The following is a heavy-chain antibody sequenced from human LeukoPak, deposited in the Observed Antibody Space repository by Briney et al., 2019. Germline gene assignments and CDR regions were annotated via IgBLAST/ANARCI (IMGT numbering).Heavy chain of an antibody. Sequence: ASVKVSCKASGYTFTSYAMNWVRQAPGQGLEWMGWINTNTGNPTYAQGFTGRFVFSLDTSVSTAYLQISSLKAEDTAVYYCARADHYYDSSGYYYQRALTFDCWGQGTLVTVSS. D-gene: IGHD3-22*01. CDR2: INTNTGNP. CDR3: ARADHYYDSSGYYYQRALTFDC. CDR1: GYTFTSYA. J-gene: IGHJ4*02. V-gene: IGHV7-4-1*02.